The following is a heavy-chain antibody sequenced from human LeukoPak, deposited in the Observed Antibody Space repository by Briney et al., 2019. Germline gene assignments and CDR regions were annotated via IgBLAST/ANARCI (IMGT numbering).Heavy chain of an antibody. CDR3: ARLRNTMTTPRFDY. V-gene: IGHV3-23*01. J-gene: IGHJ4*02. CDR2: ISGSDGGT. CDR1: GFPFTTYA. D-gene: IGHD4-17*01. Sequence: GSLRLSCAASGFPFTTYAMSWVRQAPGKGLEGVSAISGSDGGTHYADSVKGRFTTSRDNSKNTLYLQMSSLRADDTAVYYCARLRNTMTTPRFDYWGQGTLVTVSS.